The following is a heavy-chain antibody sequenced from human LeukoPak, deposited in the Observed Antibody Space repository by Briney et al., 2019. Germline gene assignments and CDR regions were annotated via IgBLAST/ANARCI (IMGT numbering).Heavy chain of an antibody. CDR1: GGSISSGSYY. D-gene: IGHD3-22*01. CDR3: ARDTMMGFDP. V-gene: IGHV4-61*01. CDR2: IYYSGST. Sequence: SETLSLTCTVSGGSISSGSYYWSWIRQPPGKGLEWIGYIYYSGSTNYNPSLKSRVTISVDTSKNQFSLKLSSVTAADTAVYYCARDTMMGFDPWGQGTLVTVSS. J-gene: IGHJ5*02.